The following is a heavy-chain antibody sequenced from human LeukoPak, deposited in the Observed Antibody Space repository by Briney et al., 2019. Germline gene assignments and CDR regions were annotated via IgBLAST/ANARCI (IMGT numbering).Heavy chain of an antibody. D-gene: IGHD3-10*01. Sequence: SETLSLTCTVSGGSISSSSYYWGWIRQPPGKGLEWIGSIYYSGSTYYNPSLKSRVTISVDTSKKQFSLKLSSVTAADTAVYYCARASGYYGSGSYYNAVYYMDVWGKGTTVTVSS. CDR1: GGSISSSSYY. V-gene: IGHV4-39*07. CDR3: ARASGYYGSGSYYNAVYYMDV. J-gene: IGHJ6*03. CDR2: IYYSGST.